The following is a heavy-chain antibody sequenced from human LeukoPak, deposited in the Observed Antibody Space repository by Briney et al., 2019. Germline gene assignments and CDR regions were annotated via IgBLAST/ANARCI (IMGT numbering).Heavy chain of an antibody. CDR2: INSGGSST. D-gene: IGHD3-10*01. J-gene: IGHJ4*02. V-gene: IGHV3-74*01. Sequence: PGGSLRLSCAASGFTFRSYWMHWVRQAPGKGLVWVSRINSGGSSTNYADSVRGRFTISRDNAKNTLYLQMNSLRADDTAVYYCARDYYTSGSPNDFWGQGTLVTVSS. CDR3: ARDYYTSGSPNDF. CDR1: GFTFRSYW.